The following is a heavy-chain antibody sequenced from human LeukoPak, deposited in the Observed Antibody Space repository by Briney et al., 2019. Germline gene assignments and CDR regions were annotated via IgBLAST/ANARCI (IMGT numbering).Heavy chain of an antibody. D-gene: IGHD6-13*01. Sequence: GGSLRLSCAASGFTFSDYYMSWIRQAPGKGLEWVSYISSSGSTIYYADSVKGRFTTSRDNAKNSLYLQMNSLRAEDTAVYYCARGEQQRSYVTLIDYWGQGTLVTVSS. V-gene: IGHV3-11*04. CDR2: ISSSGSTI. CDR3: ARGEQQRSYVTLIDY. J-gene: IGHJ4*02. CDR1: GFTFSDYY.